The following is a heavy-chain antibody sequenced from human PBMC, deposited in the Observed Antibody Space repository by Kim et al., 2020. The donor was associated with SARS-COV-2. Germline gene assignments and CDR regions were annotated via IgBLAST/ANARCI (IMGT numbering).Heavy chain of an antibody. CDR3: ARETSVTQLGELGY. J-gene: IGHJ4*02. D-gene: IGHD1-26*01. CDR2: ISYDGSNK. V-gene: IGHV3-30-3*01. CDR1: GFTFSSYA. Sequence: GGSLRLSCAASGFTFSSYAMHWVRQAPGKGLEWVAVISYDGSNKYYADSVKGRFTISRDNSKNTLYLQMNSLRAEDTAVYYCARETSVTQLGELGYWGQGTLVTVSS.